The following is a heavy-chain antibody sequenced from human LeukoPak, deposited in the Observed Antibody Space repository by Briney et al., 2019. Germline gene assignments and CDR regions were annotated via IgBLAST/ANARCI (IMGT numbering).Heavy chain of an antibody. D-gene: IGHD4-17*01. J-gene: IGHJ3*02. CDR1: GFNFSSYW. CDR2: IKQDGTEK. V-gene: IGHV3-7*04. CDR3: ARLTTVTMVDAFNI. Sequence: AGGSLRLSCAAAGFNFSSYWMTWVRQAPGKGLEWVANIKQDGTEKYYVDSVKGRFTISRDNAKNSLYLQMNSLRAVDTAVYFCARLTTVTMVDAFNIWGLGTMVTVSS.